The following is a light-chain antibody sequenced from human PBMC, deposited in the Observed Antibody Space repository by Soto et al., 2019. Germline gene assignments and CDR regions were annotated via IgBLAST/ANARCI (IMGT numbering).Light chain of an antibody. CDR2: DAS. CDR3: QQYASSVT. J-gene: IGKJ4*01. V-gene: IGKV3-20*01. CDR1: QSVSSSY. Sequence: EIVLTQSPGTLSLSPGERATLSCRASQSVSSSYLAWYQQKPGQAPGVLIYDASSRATGIPDRFSGSGSGTEFTLTISRLEPEDVAVYYCQQYASSVTFGGGTKVEIK.